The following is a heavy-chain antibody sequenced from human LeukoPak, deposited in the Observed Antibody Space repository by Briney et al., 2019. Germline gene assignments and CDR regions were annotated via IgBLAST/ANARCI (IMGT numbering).Heavy chain of an antibody. CDR3: ARDLGNWFDP. V-gene: IGHV3-21*01. J-gene: IGHJ5*02. CDR1: GFTFSSYS. Sequence: GGSLRLSCAASGFTFSSYSMNWVRQAPGKGLEWVSSISSSSSYIYYADSVKGRLTISRDNAKNSLYLQMNSRRAEDTAVYYCARDLGNWFDPWGQGTLVTVSS. CDR2: ISSSSSYI.